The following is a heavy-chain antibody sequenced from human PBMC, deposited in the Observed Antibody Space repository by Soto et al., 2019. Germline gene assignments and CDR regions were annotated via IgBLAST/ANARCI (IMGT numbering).Heavy chain of an antibody. V-gene: IGHV4-34*01. Sequence: SSETLSLTCAVYGGSFSGYYWSWIRQPPGKGLEWIGEINHSGSTNYNPSLKSRVTISVDTSKNQFSLKLSSVTAADTAVYYCALKGNYDILTGYPPTYYYYGMDVWGQGTTVTVSS. CDR2: INHSGST. D-gene: IGHD3-9*01. J-gene: IGHJ6*01. CDR1: GGSFSGYY. CDR3: ALKGNYDILTGYPPTYYYYGMDV.